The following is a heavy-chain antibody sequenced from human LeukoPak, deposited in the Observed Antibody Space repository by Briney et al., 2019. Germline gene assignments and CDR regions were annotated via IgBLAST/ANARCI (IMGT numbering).Heavy chain of an antibody. D-gene: IGHD1-20*01. CDR3: ARDVYNWNPYGMDV. V-gene: IGHV3-66*01. Sequence: GGSLKLSCAASGFTFSIYAMNWVRQAPGKGLEWVSVIYRGGSTYYADSVKGRFNISRDNSTNTLYLQMNSLRAEDTAVYYCARDVYNWNPYGMDVWGQGTTVTVSS. CDR2: IYRGGST. J-gene: IGHJ6*02. CDR1: GFTFSIYA.